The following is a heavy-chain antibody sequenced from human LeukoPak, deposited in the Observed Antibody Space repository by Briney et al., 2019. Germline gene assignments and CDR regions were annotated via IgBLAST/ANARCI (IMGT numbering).Heavy chain of an antibody. CDR2: ISSSGSTI. CDR3: ARRQLTYYYGSGSSTTAALDY. Sequence: GGSLRLSCAASGFTFSSYEMNWVRQAPGKGLEWVSYISSSGSTIYYADSVKGRFTISRDNAKNSLYLQMNSLRAEDTAVYYCARRQLTYYYGSGSSTTAALDYWGQGTLVTVSS. D-gene: IGHD3-10*01. CDR1: GFTFSSYE. J-gene: IGHJ4*02. V-gene: IGHV3-48*03.